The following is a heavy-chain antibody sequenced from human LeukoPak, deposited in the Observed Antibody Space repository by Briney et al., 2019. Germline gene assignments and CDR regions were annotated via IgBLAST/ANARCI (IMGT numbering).Heavy chain of an antibody. V-gene: IGHV3-64*01. CDR1: GFTFSSYA. Sequence: PGGSLRLSCAASGFTFSSYAMHWVRQAPGKGLEYVSAISSNGGSTYYANSVKGRFTISRDNSKNTLYLQMGSLRAEDMAVYYCARSYSSSCYPAVDYWGQGTLVTVSS. CDR3: ARSYSSSCYPAVDY. D-gene: IGHD6-13*01. CDR2: ISSNGGST. J-gene: IGHJ4*02.